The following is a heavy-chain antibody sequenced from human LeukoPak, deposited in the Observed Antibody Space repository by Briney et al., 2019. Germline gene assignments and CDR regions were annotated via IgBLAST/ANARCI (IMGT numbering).Heavy chain of an antibody. D-gene: IGHD3-10*01. J-gene: IGHJ6*02. Sequence: GSSVKVSCKASGGTFSSYAISWVRQAPGQGLEWMGRIIPILGIANYAQKFQGRVTITADKSTSTAYMELSSLRSEDTAVYYCARDEITMVRGGIPYYYYGMDVWGQGTTVTVSS. CDR3: ARDEITMVRGGIPYYYYGMDV. CDR1: GGTFSSYA. CDR2: IIPILGIA. V-gene: IGHV1-69*04.